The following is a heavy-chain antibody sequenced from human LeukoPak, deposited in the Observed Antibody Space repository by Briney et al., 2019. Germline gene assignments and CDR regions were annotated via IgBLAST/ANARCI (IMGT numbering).Heavy chain of an antibody. CDR2: IPYDGSNK. CDR1: EFTFSGSA. J-gene: IGHJ4*02. Sequence: GGSLRLSCAASEFTFSGSAMHWVRQAPGKGLEWVALIPYDGSNKYYADSVKGRFTVSRDNSKNTLYLQMNSLRAEDTAVYYCVRGAYSSSWLNFDYWGQGTLVTVSS. CDR3: VRGAYSSSWLNFDY. V-gene: IGHV3-30*04. D-gene: IGHD6-13*01.